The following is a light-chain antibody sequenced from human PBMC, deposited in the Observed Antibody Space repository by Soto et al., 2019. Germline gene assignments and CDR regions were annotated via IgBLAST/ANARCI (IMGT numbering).Light chain of an antibody. CDR2: SNN. Sequence: QYVLTQPPSASGTPGQSVTISCSGSSSNIGSNTVNWYQQLPRTAPKLLIYSNNQRPSGVPDRFSVSKSGTSVSLAISGLQYEDEAEYCCAACDACLNGNWVFGGVTKRTVL. CDR1: SSNIGSNT. J-gene: IGLJ3*02. CDR3: AACDACLNGNWV. V-gene: IGLV1-44*01.